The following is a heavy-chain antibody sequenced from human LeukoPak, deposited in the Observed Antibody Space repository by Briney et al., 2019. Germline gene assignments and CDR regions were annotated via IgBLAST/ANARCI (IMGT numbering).Heavy chain of an antibody. Sequence: ASVKVSCKASGGTFSSYAISWVRQAPGQGLEWMGGIIPIFGTANYAQKFQGRVTITADKSTNTAYMEMNNLRFEDTAVYYCARHSSRGQYYAFDFWGQGALVTVSP. J-gene: IGHJ4*02. V-gene: IGHV1-69*06. CDR1: GGTFSSYA. CDR2: IIPIFGTA. D-gene: IGHD3-3*01. CDR3: ARHSSRGQYYAFDF.